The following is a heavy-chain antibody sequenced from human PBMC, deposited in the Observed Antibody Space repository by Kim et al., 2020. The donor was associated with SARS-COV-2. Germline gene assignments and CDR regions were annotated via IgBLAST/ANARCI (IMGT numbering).Heavy chain of an antibody. CDR3: AKDLRWNYDGVDY. J-gene: IGHJ4*02. D-gene: IGHD1-7*01. CDR2: ISYDGSNK. Sequence: GGSLRLSCAASGFTFSSYGMHWVRQAPGKGLEWVAVISYDGSNKYYADSVKGRFTISRDNSKNTLYLQMNSLRAEDTAVYYCAKDLRWNYDGVDYWGQGTLVTVSS. V-gene: IGHV3-30*18. CDR1: GFTFSSYG.